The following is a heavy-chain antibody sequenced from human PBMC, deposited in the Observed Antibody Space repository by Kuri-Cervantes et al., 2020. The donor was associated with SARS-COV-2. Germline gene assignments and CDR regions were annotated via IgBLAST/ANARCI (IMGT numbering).Heavy chain of an antibody. D-gene: IGHD2-8*01. V-gene: IGHV1-58*02. Sequence: SVKVSCKTSGFTFTGSTIQWVRQARGQGLEWIGWIVVGSGDTSYAQEFQDRVTITRDMSTATAYMELRTLKSEDTAVYFCSLDAFDYWGQGTLVTVSS. CDR3: SLDAFDY. CDR1: GFTFTGST. CDR2: IVVGSGDT. J-gene: IGHJ4*02.